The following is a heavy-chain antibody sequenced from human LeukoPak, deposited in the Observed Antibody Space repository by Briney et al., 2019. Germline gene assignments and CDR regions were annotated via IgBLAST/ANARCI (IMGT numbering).Heavy chain of an antibody. V-gene: IGHV4-59*01. Sequence: SETLSLTCTISGGSITSYHWSWIRQPPGKGLEWIGCIYYSGSTNYNPSLKSRVTISVDTSKNQFSPNLRSVTAADTAVYYCARGSRDGYNHFDYWGQGTLVTVSS. CDR1: GGSITSYH. J-gene: IGHJ4*02. CDR3: ARGSRDGYNHFDY. D-gene: IGHD5-24*01. CDR2: IYYSGST.